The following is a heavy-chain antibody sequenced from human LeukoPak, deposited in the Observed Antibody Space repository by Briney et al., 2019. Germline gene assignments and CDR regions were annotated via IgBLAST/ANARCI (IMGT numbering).Heavy chain of an antibody. J-gene: IGHJ3*02. D-gene: IGHD1-1*01. CDR3: AKETVKVELAASLYDAFDI. Sequence: GGSLRLSCAASGFTFSTSAMSWVRQAPGKGLEWVSTISASGDNTYYADSVKGRFTVSRDNSKNTLNLEMNSLRAEDTAVYFCAKETVKVELAASLYDAFDIWGQGSMVTVSS. CDR1: GFTFSTSA. CDR2: ISASGDNT. V-gene: IGHV3-23*01.